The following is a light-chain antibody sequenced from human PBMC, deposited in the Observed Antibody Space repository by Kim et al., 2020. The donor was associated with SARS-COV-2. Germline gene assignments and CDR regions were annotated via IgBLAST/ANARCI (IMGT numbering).Light chain of an antibody. Sequence: LSPGERVTLSCRASQSVSSYLAWYQQKPGQAPRLLIYDASNRATGIPARFSGSGSGTDFTLTISSLEPEDFAVYYCQQRSNWPPLFGQGTRLEIK. CDR3: QQRSNWPPL. V-gene: IGKV3-11*01. J-gene: IGKJ5*01. CDR2: DAS. CDR1: QSVSSY.